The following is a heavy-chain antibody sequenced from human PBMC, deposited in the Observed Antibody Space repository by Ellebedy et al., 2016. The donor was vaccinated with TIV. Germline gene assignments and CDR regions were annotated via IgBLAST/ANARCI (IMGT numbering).Heavy chain of an antibody. D-gene: IGHD3-22*01. CDR1: GFTFDDYA. Sequence: GESLKISCAASGFTFDDYAVHWVRQPPGKGLEWVSLISWDGGSTYFADSVKGRFTISRDNSKNSVYLQMNSLRTEDTALYYCAKVERRKWILPRLGVWGQGALVTVSS. CDR3: AKVERRKWILPRLGV. CDR2: ISWDGGST. V-gene: IGHV3-43D*03. J-gene: IGHJ4*02.